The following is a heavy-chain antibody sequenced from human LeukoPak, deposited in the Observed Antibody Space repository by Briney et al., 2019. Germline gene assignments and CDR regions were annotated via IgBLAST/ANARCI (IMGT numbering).Heavy chain of an antibody. CDR3: AREVLWFGAFHDAFDL. V-gene: IGHV3-53*01. CDR1: GFTVSSDC. CDR2: IYSGGNT. Sequence: AGGSQRLSCAASGFTVSSDCMSWGRQAPGKGMERVSVIYSGGNTYYADSVKGRFTISRDNSKNTLYLQVNSLRAEDTAVYYCAREVLWFGAFHDAFDLWGQGTMVTVSS. J-gene: IGHJ3*01. D-gene: IGHD3-10*01.